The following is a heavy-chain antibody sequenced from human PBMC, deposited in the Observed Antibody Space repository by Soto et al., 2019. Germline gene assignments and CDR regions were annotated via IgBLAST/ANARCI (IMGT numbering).Heavy chain of an antibody. J-gene: IGHJ6*02. CDR1: GYSFTSYW. V-gene: IGHV5-51*01. Sequence: GESLKISCKGSGYSFTSYWIGWVRQMPGKGLEWMGIIYPGDSDTRYSPSFQGQVTISADKSISTAYLPWSSLKASDTAMSYCARRGYSDSSGYYTSHYYGMDVWGQGTTVTVSS. D-gene: IGHD3-22*01. CDR2: IYPGDSDT. CDR3: ARRGYSDSSGYYTSHYYGMDV.